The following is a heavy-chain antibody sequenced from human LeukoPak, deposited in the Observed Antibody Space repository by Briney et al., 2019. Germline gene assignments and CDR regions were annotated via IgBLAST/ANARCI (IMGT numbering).Heavy chain of an antibody. V-gene: IGHV1-2*02. CDR1: GYTFTGYY. CDR3: XXNIRFSLFRAGSSYFDAFDI. J-gene: IGHJ3*02. Sequence: ASVKVSCKASGYTFTGYYMHWVRQAPGQGLEWMGWINPISGGTNYAQKFHGRVTMTRDTSISTAYTELSRLRSDATAVYYCXXNIRFSLFRAGSSYFDAFDIWGQGTMVTVSS. D-gene: IGHD5-18*01. CDR2: INPISGGT.